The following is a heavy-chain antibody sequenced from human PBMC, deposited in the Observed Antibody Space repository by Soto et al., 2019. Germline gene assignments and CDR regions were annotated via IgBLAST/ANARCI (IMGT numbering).Heavy chain of an antibody. J-gene: IGHJ1*01. V-gene: IGHV3-21*04. CDR3: AKRRLNTITSLSDF. CDR2: ISSSSTYI. Sequence: GGSLRLSCAASGFTFSSYSMNWVRQAPGKGLEWVSSISSSSTYIYYADSVKGRFTISRDNAKNSLFLQMNSLRDDDTAIYYSAKRRLNTITSLSDFWGQGVQVTVSS. CDR1: GFTFSSYS. D-gene: IGHD2-2*01.